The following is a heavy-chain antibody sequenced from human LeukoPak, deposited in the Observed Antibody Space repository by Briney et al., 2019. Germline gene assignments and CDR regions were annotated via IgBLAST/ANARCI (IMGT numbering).Heavy chain of an antibody. CDR2: GHHSGST. CDR3: ARGSQWGDYAGFDP. V-gene: IGHV4-34*01. Sequence: SETLSLTCAVYGGSFCNYYWTWIRQPPGKGLEWIGEGHHSGSTNYNPSLKTRVTISVDTSRSQFSLKLTSVTAADTAVYYCARGSQWGDYAGFDPWGQGTLVTVSS. CDR1: GGSFCNYY. J-gene: IGHJ5*02. D-gene: IGHD4-17*01.